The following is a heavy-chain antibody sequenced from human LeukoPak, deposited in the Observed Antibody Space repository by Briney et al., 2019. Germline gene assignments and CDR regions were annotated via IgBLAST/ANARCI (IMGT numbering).Heavy chain of an antibody. V-gene: IGHV4-30-4*08. CDR1: GGSISSGDYY. D-gene: IGHD5-24*01. CDR2: IYYSGST. Sequence: PSQTLSLTCTVSGGSISSGDYYWSWIRQPPGKGLEWIGYIYYSGSTYYNPSLKSRFTISVDTSKNQFSLKLSSVTAADTAVYYCAGRSRDGYKGRSTDAFDIWGQGTMVTVSS. CDR3: AGRSRDGYKGRSTDAFDI. J-gene: IGHJ3*02.